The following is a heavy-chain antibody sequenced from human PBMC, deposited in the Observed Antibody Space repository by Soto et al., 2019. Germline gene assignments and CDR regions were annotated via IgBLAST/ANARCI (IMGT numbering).Heavy chain of an antibody. D-gene: IGHD1-7*01. CDR3: ARGPRDNGNYMRAFDI. CDR2: INAGNGNT. J-gene: IGHJ3*02. Sequence: ASVKVSCKASGYTFTSYAMHWVRQAPGQRLEWIGWINAGNGNTKYSQKFQGRVTITRDTSASTAYMALSSLRTEDTAVYDCARGPRDNGNYMRAFDIWGQGTRVTV. CDR1: GYTFTSYA. V-gene: IGHV1-3*01.